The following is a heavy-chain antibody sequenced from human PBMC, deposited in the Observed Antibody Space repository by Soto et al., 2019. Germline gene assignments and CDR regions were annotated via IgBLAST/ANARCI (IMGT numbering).Heavy chain of an antibody. J-gene: IGHJ6*02. D-gene: IGHD5-18*01. CDR1: GYSFTSYW. Sequence: EVQLVQSGAEVKKPGESLRISCKGSGYSFTSYWISWVRQMPGKGLEWMGRIDPSDSYTNYSPSFQGHVTISADKSISTAYLQWSSLKASDNAMYYCARTSMQSRGYSYGHGGMDVWGQGTTVTVSS. CDR3: ARTSMQSRGYSYGHGGMDV. V-gene: IGHV5-10-1*01. CDR2: IDPSDSYT.